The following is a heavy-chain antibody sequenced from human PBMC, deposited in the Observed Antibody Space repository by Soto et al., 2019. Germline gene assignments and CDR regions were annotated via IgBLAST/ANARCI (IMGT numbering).Heavy chain of an antibody. CDR1: GFTVSSNY. D-gene: IGHD3-22*01. CDR3: ARGLLPYYFDY. V-gene: IGHV3-53*01. CDR2: IYSGGSI. Sequence: PGGSLRLSCAASGFTVSSNYMSWVRQAPGKGLNWVSVIYSGGSIYYADSVKGRFTISRDNSKNTLYLQMNSLRAEDTAVYYCARGLLPYYFDYWGQGTLVTVSS. J-gene: IGHJ4*02.